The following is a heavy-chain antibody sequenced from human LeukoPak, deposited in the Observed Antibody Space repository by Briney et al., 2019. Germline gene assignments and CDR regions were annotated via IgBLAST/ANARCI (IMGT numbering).Heavy chain of an antibody. CDR2: IYYSGST. CDR1: GGSISSYY. V-gene: IGHV4-59*08. J-gene: IGHJ5*02. Sequence: PSETLSLTCTVSGGSISSYYWSWIRQPPGKGLEWIGYIYYSGSTNYNPSLKSRVTISVDTSKNQFSLKLSSVTAADTAVYYCARGVRWLRHPFDPWGQGTLVTVSS. D-gene: IGHD5-12*01. CDR3: ARGVRWLRHPFDP.